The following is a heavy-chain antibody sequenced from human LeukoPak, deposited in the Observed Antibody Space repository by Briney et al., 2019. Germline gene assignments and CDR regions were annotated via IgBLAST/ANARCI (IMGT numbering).Heavy chain of an antibody. CDR2: ISSGSTYI. V-gene: IGHV3-21*01. CDR1: GFTFSSYV. CDR3: ARLGYCSGGSCSSFDY. Sequence: PGGSLRLSCAASGFTFSSYVMNWVRQAPEKGLEWVSSISSGSTYIYYTDSVKGRFTISIDNAKNSLYLQMNSLTAEDTAVYYCARLGYCSGGSCSSFDYWGQGTLVTVSS. D-gene: IGHD2-15*01. J-gene: IGHJ4*02.